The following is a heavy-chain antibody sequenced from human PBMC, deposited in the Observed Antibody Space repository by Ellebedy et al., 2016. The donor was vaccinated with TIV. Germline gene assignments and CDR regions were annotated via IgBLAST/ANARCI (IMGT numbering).Heavy chain of an antibody. CDR1: GFNLSPVA. D-gene: IGHD4-23*01. CDR2: IYGNGGGI. J-gene: IGHJ3*02. Sequence: GESLKISCTASGFNLSPVAMGWVRQTPGKDLEWVSGIYGNGGGISYSDSVKGRFTISRDNSKNPLYLQMNSLRAEDTAVYYCARDPVGVGPAFDIWGQGTMVTVSS. CDR3: ARDPVGVGPAFDI. V-gene: IGHV3-23*01.